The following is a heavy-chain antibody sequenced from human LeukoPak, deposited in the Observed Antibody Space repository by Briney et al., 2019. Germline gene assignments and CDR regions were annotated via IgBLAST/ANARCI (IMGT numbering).Heavy chain of an antibody. J-gene: IGHJ3*02. D-gene: IGHD5-24*01. Sequence: SETLSLTCAVYGGSFSGYYWSWIRQPPGKGLEWIGEINHSGSTNYNPSLKSRVTISVDTSKNQFSLKLSSVTAADTAVYYCARRSRERWLQLGRAFDIWGQGTMVTVSS. V-gene: IGHV4-34*01. CDR1: GGSFSGYY. CDR3: ARRSRERWLQLGRAFDI. CDR2: INHSGST.